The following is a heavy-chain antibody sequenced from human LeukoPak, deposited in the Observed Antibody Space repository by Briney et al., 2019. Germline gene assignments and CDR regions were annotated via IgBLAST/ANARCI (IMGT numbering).Heavy chain of an antibody. D-gene: IGHD3-3*01. Sequence: SETLSLTCTVSGASIRSHYWSWIRQPPGKGLEWIGYIFYSGSTNYNPSLKSRVTISVDTSKNQFSLKLSSVTAADTAVYYCAKGGYDFPFDYWGQGTLVTVSS. CDR2: IFYSGST. CDR3: AKGGYDFPFDY. V-gene: IGHV4-59*11. CDR1: GASIRSHY. J-gene: IGHJ4*02.